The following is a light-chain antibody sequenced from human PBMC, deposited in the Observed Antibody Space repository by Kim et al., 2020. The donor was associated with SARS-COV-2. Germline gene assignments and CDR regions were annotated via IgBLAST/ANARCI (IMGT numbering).Light chain of an antibody. CDR3: QKYNTYPYT. J-gene: IGKJ2*01. CDR2: KAS. CDR1: QSISSW. Sequence: ASVGDRVTITCRASQSISSWLAWYQQKPGKAPNLLIYKASSLESGVPSRFSGSGSGTEFTLTISSLQPDDFATYYCQKYNTYPYTFGQGTKVDIK. V-gene: IGKV1-5*03.